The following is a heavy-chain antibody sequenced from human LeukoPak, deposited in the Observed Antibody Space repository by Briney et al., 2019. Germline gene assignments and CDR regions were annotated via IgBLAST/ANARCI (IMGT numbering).Heavy chain of an antibody. V-gene: IGHV3-23*01. D-gene: IGHD3-3*01. CDR2: ISSSGGTT. J-gene: IGHJ4*02. CDR1: GFTFSSYA. Sequence: GGSLRLSCGASGFTFSSYAMSWVRQAPGKGLEWVSTISSSGGTTHYADSVKGRFTISRDNSKNTLYLQMNSLRAEDTAIYYCARRSTRETYYDLWSGYSGGQGTLVTVSS. CDR3: ARRSTRETYYDLWSGYS.